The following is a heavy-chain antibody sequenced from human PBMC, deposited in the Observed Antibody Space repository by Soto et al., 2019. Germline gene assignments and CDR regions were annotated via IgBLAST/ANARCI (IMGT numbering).Heavy chain of an antibody. J-gene: IGHJ4*02. Sequence: EVQLVESGGGLVQPGGSLRLSCAASGFTVTSHYMSWVRQAPGKGLEWVSVIYSGGSTYYAVSVKGRFTISRDNSKNTLYLQMTSLRAEDTAVYYCARDLYFDYWGQGNLVTVSS. CDR1: GFTVTSHY. CDR2: IYSGGST. V-gene: IGHV3-66*01. CDR3: ARDLYFDY.